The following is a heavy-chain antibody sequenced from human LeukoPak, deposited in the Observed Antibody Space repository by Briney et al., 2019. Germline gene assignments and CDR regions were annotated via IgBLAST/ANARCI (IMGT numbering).Heavy chain of an antibody. CDR2: ISGSGGST. D-gene: IGHD2-21*02. Sequence: GRSLRLSCEASGFHFSDYAMNWVRQAPGKGLEWVSTISGSGGSTHYVDSVKGRFTISRDNSKLTLYLQLNSLRADDTAVYYCGRRPVNGVTAYWYFDLWGRGTLVTVSS. CDR1: GFHFSDYA. J-gene: IGHJ2*01. V-gene: IGHV3-23*01. CDR3: GRRPVNGVTAYWYFDL.